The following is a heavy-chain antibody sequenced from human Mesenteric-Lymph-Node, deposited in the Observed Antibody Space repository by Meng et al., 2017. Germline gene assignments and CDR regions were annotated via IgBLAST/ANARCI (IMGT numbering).Heavy chain of an antibody. CDR3: ARDLGYSYGFGY. J-gene: IGHJ4*02. Sequence: GESLKISCAASGFTFSSYRMNWVRQAPGKGLQWVSSISASSSYIYYADSVKGRFTISRDDAQNSLFLQMNSLRAEDTAVYYCARDLGYSYGFGYWGQGTLVTVSS. CDR1: GFTFSSYR. V-gene: IGHV3-21*01. D-gene: IGHD5-18*01. CDR2: ISASSSYI.